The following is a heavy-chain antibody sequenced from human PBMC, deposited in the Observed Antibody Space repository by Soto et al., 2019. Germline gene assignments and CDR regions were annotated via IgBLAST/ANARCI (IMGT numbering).Heavy chain of an antibody. D-gene: IGHD4-17*01. J-gene: IGHJ5*01. Sequence: SETLSLTCTVSGGSISSYYWSWIRQPPGKGLERIGSIYYSGSIYYNPSLKSRVTISVDKSKNQFSLKLSSVTAADTAVYCARVWTTVTNWFDPWGQGTLVTVSS. V-gene: IGHV4-59*12. CDR1: GGSISSYY. CDR2: IYYSGSI. CDR3: ARVWTTVTNWFDP.